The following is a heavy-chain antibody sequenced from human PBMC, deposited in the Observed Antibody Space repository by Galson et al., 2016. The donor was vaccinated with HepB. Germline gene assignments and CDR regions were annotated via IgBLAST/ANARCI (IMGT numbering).Heavy chain of an antibody. CDR3: AREGREGSACSRPTYNYYYYGMDV. Sequence: SCKASGYTFATYGISWVRQAPGQGLEWMGWISGYSRNANYAQKFQGRVTMTTDTSTNTAYMELKSLRSDDPAVYYCAREGREGSACSRPTYNYYYYGMDVWGQGTTVTVSS. CDR2: ISGYSRNA. J-gene: IGHJ6*02. CDR1: GYTFATYG. D-gene: IGHD6-19*01. V-gene: IGHV1-18*01.